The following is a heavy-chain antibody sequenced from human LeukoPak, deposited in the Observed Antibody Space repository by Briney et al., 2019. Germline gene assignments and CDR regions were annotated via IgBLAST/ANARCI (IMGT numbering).Heavy chain of an antibody. D-gene: IGHD5-24*01. CDR3: ARSIMATTNFDY. CDR2: INPNSGGT. Sequence: PWASVKVSCKASGYTFTGYYMHWVRQAPGQGLEWMGWINPNSGGTNYAQKFQGRVTMTRDTSISTAYMELSRLRSDDTAVYYCARSIMATTNFDYWGQGTLVTVSS. V-gene: IGHV1-2*02. CDR1: GYTFTGYY. J-gene: IGHJ4*02.